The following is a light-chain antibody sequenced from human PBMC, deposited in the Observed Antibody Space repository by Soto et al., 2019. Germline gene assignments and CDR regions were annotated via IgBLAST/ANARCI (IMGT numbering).Light chain of an antibody. Sequence: QSVLTQPASVSGSPGQSITISCTGTSSDIGTYNPVSWYQHYPGKAPKLMIYEGIKRPSGVSNRFSGSKSGNTAFLTISGLQAEDEADYYCCSYAGSGTDNYVFGSGTRSLS. CDR3: CSYAGSGTDNYV. CDR1: SSDIGTYNP. CDR2: EGI. J-gene: IGLJ1*01. V-gene: IGLV2-23*01.